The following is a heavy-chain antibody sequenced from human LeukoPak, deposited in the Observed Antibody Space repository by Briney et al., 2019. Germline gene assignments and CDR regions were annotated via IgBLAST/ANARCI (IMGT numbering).Heavy chain of an antibody. J-gene: IGHJ4*02. CDR1: GFTFGDYA. D-gene: IGHD2-15*01. Sequence: QRGRSLRLSCTASGFTFGDYAMSWFRQAPGKGLEWVGFIRSKAYGGTTEYAASVKGRFTISRDDSKSIAYLQMNSLKTEDTAVYYCTRVITVAATPWIGYYFDYWGQGTLVTVSS. CDR3: TRVITVAATPWIGYYFDY. CDR2: IRSKAYGGTT. V-gene: IGHV3-49*03.